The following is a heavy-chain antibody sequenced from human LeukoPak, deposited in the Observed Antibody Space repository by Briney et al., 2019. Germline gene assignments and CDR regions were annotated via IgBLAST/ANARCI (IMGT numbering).Heavy chain of an antibody. D-gene: IGHD3-9*01. CDR1: GGSISSYY. Sequence: KPSETLSLTCTVSGGSISSYYWSWIRQPAGKGLEWIGRIYTSGSTNYNPSLKSRVTMSVDTSKNQFSLKLSSVTAADTAVYYCARGRYFDWLLSYYYYYGMDVWGQGTTVTVSS. J-gene: IGHJ6*02. CDR2: IYTSGST. V-gene: IGHV4-4*07. CDR3: ARGRYFDWLLSYYYYYGMDV.